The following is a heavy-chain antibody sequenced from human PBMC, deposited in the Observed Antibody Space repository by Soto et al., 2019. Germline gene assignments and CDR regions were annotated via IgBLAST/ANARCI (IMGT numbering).Heavy chain of an antibody. CDR1: GYTFTGYY. CDR2: INPNSGGT. J-gene: IGHJ6*02. D-gene: IGHD3-9*01. V-gene: IGHV1-2*02. Sequence: ASVKVSCKASGYTFTGYYMHWVRQAPGQGREWMGWINPNSGGTNYAQKFQGRVTMTRDTSISTAYMELSRLRSDDTAVYYCARVPLGYDILTGYYSYYYGMDVWGQGXTVTVYS. CDR3: ARVPLGYDILTGYYSYYYGMDV.